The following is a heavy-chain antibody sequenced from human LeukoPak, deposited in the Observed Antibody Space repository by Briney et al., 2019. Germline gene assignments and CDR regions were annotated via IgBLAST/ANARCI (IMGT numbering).Heavy chain of an antibody. CDR3: ARDPAVSGKTYYFDY. J-gene: IGHJ4*02. D-gene: IGHD6-19*01. CDR2: INPSGGIT. Sequence: GASVKVSCKASGYTFNGYYIHWVRQAPGQGLEWMGRINPSGGITAYSQKFQGRVTMTRDTSTTTVYMELSSLRSEDTAMYYCARDPAVSGKTYYFDYWGQGTLVTVSS. V-gene: IGHV1-46*02. CDR1: GYTFNGYY.